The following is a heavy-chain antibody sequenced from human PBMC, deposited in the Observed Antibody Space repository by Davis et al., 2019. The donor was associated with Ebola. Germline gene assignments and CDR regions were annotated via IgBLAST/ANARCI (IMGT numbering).Heavy chain of an antibody. V-gene: IGHV3-30-3*01. CDR1: GFTFSSYA. CDR2: ISYDGSNK. CDR3: VKRTPGSSGWDF. J-gene: IGHJ4*02. D-gene: IGHD6-6*01. Sequence: PGGSLRFSCAASGFTFSSYAMHWVRQAPGKGLEWVAVISYDGSNKYYADSVKGRFTISRDNSKNTLYLQMNSLRAEDTAVYYCVKRTPGSSGWDFWGPGTLVTVSS.